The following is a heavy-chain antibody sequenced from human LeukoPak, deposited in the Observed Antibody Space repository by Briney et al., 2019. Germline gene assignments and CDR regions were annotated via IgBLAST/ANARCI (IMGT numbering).Heavy chain of an antibody. CDR1: GGTISSYA. D-gene: IGHD6-19*01. CDR3: ARDLIAVAGTDWFDP. CDR2: IIPIFGTA. V-gene: IGHV1-69*13. J-gene: IGHJ5*02. Sequence: SVKVSCKASGGTISSYAISWVRQAPGQGLEWMGGIIPIFGTANYAQKFQGRVTITADESTSTAYMELSSLRSEDTAVYYCARDLIAVAGTDWFDPWGQGTLVTVSS.